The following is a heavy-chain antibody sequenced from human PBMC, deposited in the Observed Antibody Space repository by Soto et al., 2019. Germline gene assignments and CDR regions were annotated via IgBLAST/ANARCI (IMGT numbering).Heavy chain of an antibody. D-gene: IGHD1-26*01. V-gene: IGHV3-74*01. CDR3: TRGPRVSSIGTGAY. Sequence: EVQLVQSGGGLIQPGGSLRLSCEASGFIFKMYYLHWVRQTPGKGPLWVARINDEGNNATYADSVKGRFTISRDNAKNTLYLQMDGLRVEDTGLYYCTRGPRVSSIGTGAYWGQGSLVTLST. CDR2: INDEGNNA. CDR1: GFIFKMYY. J-gene: IGHJ4*02.